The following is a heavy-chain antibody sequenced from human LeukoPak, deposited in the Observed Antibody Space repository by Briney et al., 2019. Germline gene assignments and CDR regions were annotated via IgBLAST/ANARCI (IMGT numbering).Heavy chain of an antibody. Sequence: PGRYLRLSCVASGFTLSRYGTQWVRQAEGKGLEWVGVIWYDGSNKYYADSVKGRFTISRDNSKNTLYLQMNSLRAEDTAVYYCAREVTMVRGVTAYYYYGMDVWGQGTTVTVSS. V-gene: IGHV3-33*01. CDR2: IWYDGSNK. CDR3: AREVTMVRGVTAYYYYGMDV. J-gene: IGHJ6*02. D-gene: IGHD3-10*01. CDR1: GFTLSRYG.